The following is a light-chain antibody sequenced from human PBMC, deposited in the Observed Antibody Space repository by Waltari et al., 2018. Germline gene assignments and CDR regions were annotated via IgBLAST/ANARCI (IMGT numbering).Light chain of an antibody. V-gene: IGLV2-14*01. Sequence: QSALTQPASVSGSPGQSITISCTGTSSDVGGYNYVSWYQQHPGKVPKLMIFDVSNRPSGVSNRFSGSKSGNTASLTISVLQAEDEADYYCASYTSHSHVVFGGGTKLTVL. CDR3: ASYTSHSHVV. J-gene: IGLJ2*01. CDR2: DVS. CDR1: SSDVGGYNY.